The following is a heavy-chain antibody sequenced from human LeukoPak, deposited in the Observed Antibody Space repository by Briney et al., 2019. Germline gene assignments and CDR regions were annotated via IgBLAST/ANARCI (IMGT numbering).Heavy chain of an antibody. CDR1: GFTFSSYA. V-gene: IGHV1-24*01. CDR3: ATVRVLRYFDWLLAFDY. J-gene: IGHJ4*02. Sequence: GRSLRLSCAASGFTFSSYAMHWVRQAPGKGFEWMGGFDPEDGETIYAQKFQGRVTMTEDTSTDTAYMELSSLRSEDTAVYYCATVRVLRYFDWLLAFDYWGQGTLVTVSS. CDR2: FDPEDGET. D-gene: IGHD3-9*01.